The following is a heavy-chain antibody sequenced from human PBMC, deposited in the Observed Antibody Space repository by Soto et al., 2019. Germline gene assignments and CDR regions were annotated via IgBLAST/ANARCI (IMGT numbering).Heavy chain of an antibody. CDR2: ISGSGGST. D-gene: IGHD6-13*01. V-gene: IGHV3-23*01. J-gene: IGHJ4*02. CDR3: AKDPRFRSSSWQYSQFDY. CDR1: GFTFSSYA. Sequence: HPGGSLILSCAASGFTFSSYAMSWVRQAPGKGLEWVSAISGSGGSTYYADSVKGRFTISRDNSKNTLYLQMNSLRAEDTAVYYCAKDPRFRSSSWQYSQFDYWGQGTLVTVSS.